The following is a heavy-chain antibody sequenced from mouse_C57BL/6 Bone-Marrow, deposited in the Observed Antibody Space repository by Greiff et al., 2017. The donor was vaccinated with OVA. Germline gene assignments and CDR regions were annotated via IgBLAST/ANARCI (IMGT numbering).Heavy chain of an antibody. CDR3: ARRAPVRGGFAY. V-gene: IGHV1-69*01. D-gene: IGHD2-12*01. CDR1: GYTFTSYW. Sequence: QVQLQQPGAELVMPGASVKLSCKASGYTFTSYWMHWVKQRPGQGLEWIGEIDPSDSYTNYNQKFKGKSTLTVDKSSSTAYMQLSSLTSEDSAVYYCARRAPVRGGFAYWGQGTLVTVSA. CDR2: IDPSDSYT. J-gene: IGHJ3*01.